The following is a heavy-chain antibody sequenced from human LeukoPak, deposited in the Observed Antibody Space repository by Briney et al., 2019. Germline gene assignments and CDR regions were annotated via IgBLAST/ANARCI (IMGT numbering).Heavy chain of an antibody. D-gene: IGHD6-19*01. Sequence: ASVKVSCKASGYTFTGYGISWVRQAPGQGLEWMGWISAYNGNTNYAQKLQGRVTMTTDTSTSTAYMELRSLRSDDTAVYYCARDLHPVAGTVEYFQHWGQGTLVTVSS. CDR3: ARDLHPVAGTVEYFQH. CDR1: GYTFTGYG. J-gene: IGHJ1*01. V-gene: IGHV1-18*01. CDR2: ISAYNGNT.